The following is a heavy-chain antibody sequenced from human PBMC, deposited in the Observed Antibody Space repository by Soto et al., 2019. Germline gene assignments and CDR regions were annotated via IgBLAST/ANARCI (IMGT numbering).Heavy chain of an antibody. J-gene: IGHJ4*02. CDR3: ARDRYFGAANRYFDY. CDR2: ISYDGSNK. CDR1: GFTFSSYA. V-gene: IGHV3-30-3*01. Sequence: QVQLVESGGGVVQPGRSLRLSCAASGFTFSSYAMHWVRQAPGKGLEWVAVISYDGSNKYYADSVKGRFTISRDNSKNTLYLQMNSLRAEDTAVYYCARDRYFGAANRYFDYWGQGTLVTVSS. D-gene: IGHD3-10*01.